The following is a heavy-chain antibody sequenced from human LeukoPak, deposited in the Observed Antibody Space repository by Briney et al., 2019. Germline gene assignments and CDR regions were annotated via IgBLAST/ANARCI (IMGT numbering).Heavy chain of an antibody. CDR1: GFTFSSYS. Sequence: TGGFLRLSCAASGFTFSSYSMNWVRQAPGKGPEWVSSISSSSSYIYYADSVKGRFTISRDNAKNSLYLQMNSLRAEDTAVYYCARESRRAALDYWGQGTLVTVSS. J-gene: IGHJ4*02. CDR3: ARESRRAALDY. V-gene: IGHV3-21*01. CDR2: ISSSSSYI. D-gene: IGHD2-15*01.